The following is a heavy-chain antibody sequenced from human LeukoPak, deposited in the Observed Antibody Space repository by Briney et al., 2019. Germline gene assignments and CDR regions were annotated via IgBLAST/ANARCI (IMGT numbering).Heavy chain of an antibody. CDR1: GFTVSSYY. Sequence: GGSLRLSCAASGFTVSSYYMTWVRQAPGKGLEWVSVIYSGGSTYYADSVKGRVAISRDNSNNTVFLQMNIVRAEVTAVYYCARSYSNHLFGMDVWGQGTTVTVSS. J-gene: IGHJ6*02. D-gene: IGHD4-11*01. CDR2: IYSGGST. CDR3: ARSYSNHLFGMDV. V-gene: IGHV3-66*01.